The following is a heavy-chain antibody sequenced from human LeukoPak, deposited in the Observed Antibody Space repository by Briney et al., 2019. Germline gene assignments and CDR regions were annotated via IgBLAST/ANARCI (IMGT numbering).Heavy chain of an antibody. CDR3: ATAQEMATILYY. D-gene: IGHD5-24*01. CDR1: GYTLTELS. CDR2: FDPEDGET. V-gene: IGHV1-24*01. Sequence: ASVKVSCKVSGYTLTELSMHWVRQAPGKGLEWMGGFDPEDGETIYAQKFQGRATMTEDTSTDTAYMELSSPRSEDTAVYYCATAQEMATILYYWGQGTLVTVSS. J-gene: IGHJ4*02.